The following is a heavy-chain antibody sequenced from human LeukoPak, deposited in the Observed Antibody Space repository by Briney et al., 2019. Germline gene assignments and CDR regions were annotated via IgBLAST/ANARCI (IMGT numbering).Heavy chain of an antibody. J-gene: IGHJ1*01. V-gene: IGHV3-21*01. D-gene: IGHD6-13*01. CDR1: GFTFSTYS. Sequence: KPGGSLRLSCAASGFTFSTYSMNWVRQAPGKGLEWVSSISSSSTYIYYTDSVKGRFTISRDNAKNSLFLQMNSLRAEDTAVYYCAKVQDGSSWYEYFQHWGQGTLVTVSS. CDR2: ISSSSTYI. CDR3: AKVQDGSSWYEYFQH.